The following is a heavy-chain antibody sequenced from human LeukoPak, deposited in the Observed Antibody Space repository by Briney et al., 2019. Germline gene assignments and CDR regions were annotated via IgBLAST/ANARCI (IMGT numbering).Heavy chain of an antibody. V-gene: IGHV3-23*01. D-gene: IGHD6-19*01. J-gene: IGHJ4*02. Sequence: GGSLRLSCAASGFTFSHYAMHWVRQAPGKGLEWVSAITNTGLSTYYADSVKGRFTISRDNSKNTLYVQMNSLRAEDTAVYFCAKAPRKTVAGLSGSDFWGQGTRVTVSS. CDR2: ITNTGLST. CDR1: GFTFSHYA. CDR3: AKAPRKTVAGLSGSDF.